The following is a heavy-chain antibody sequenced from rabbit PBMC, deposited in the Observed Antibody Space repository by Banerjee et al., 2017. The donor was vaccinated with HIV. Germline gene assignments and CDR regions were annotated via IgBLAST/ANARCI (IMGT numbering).Heavy chain of an antibody. Sequence: QEQLVESGGGLVQPEGSLSLTCKASGFDFSSNAMCWVRQAPGKGLEWIGCIYSGSGRTYYASWAKGRFSISRSTSLNTVTLQMTSLTAADTATYFCVREGADSSHYFDLWGPGTLVTVS. CDR3: VREGADSSHYFDL. D-gene: IGHD4-2*01. V-gene: IGHV1S47*01. J-gene: IGHJ4*01. CDR2: IYSGSGRT. CDR1: GFDFSSNA.